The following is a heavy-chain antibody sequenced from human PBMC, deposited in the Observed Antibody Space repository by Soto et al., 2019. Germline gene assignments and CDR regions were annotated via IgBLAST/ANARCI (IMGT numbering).Heavy chain of an antibody. J-gene: IGHJ6*03. V-gene: IGHV4-39*07. D-gene: IGHD6-13*01. CDR3: ARAFGGSSSWYLRYYYYMDV. Sequence: SETLSLTCTVSGGSISSSSYYWGWIRQPPGKGLEWIGSIYYSGSTYYNPSLKSRVTISVDTSKNQFSLKLSSVTAADTAVYYCARAFGGSSSWYLRYYYYMDVWGKGTTVTVSS. CDR1: GGSISSSSYY. CDR2: IYYSGST.